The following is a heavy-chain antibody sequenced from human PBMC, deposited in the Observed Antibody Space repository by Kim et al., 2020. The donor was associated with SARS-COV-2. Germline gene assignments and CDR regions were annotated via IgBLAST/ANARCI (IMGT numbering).Heavy chain of an antibody. CDR2: IYPGDSDT. V-gene: IGHV5-51*01. D-gene: IGHD5-12*01. Sequence: GESLKISCKGSGYSFTSYWIGWVRQMPGKGLEWMGIIYPGDSDTRYSPSFQGQVTISADKSISTAYLQWSSLKASDTAMYYCARLRRGGGWLQEAPDYWGQGTLVTVSS. CDR3: ARLRRGGGWLQEAPDY. CDR1: GYSFTSYW. J-gene: IGHJ4*02.